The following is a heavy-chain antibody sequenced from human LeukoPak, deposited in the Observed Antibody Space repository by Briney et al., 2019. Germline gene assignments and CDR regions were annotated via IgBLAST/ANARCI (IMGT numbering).Heavy chain of an antibody. V-gene: IGHV3-33*08. Sequence: GGSLRLSCAASRFTFGICAMSWVRQAPGKGLEWVAVIWYDGSNKYYADSVKGRFTISRDNSKNTLYLQMNSLRAEDTAVYYCASSGYYDSSGYLFYWGQGTLVTVSS. CDR3: ASSGYYDSSGYLFY. CDR2: IWYDGSNK. D-gene: IGHD3-22*01. CDR1: RFTFGICA. J-gene: IGHJ4*02.